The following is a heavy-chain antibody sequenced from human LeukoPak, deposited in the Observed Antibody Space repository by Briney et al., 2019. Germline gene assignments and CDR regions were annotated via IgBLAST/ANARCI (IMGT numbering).Heavy chain of an antibody. CDR3: AKDKGYCSGGSCHRYYFDY. J-gene: IGHJ4*02. CDR2: ISWNSGSI. V-gene: IGHV3-9*01. CDR1: GFTFDDYA. Sequence: GRSLRLSCAASGFTFDDYAMHWVRQAPGKGLEWVSGISWNSGSIGYADSVKGRFTISRDNAKNSLYLQMNSLRAEDTALYYCAKDKGYCSGGSCHRYYFDYWGQGTLVTVSS. D-gene: IGHD2-15*01.